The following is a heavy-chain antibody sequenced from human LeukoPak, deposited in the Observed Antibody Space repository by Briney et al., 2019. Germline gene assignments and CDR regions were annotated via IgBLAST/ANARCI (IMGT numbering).Heavy chain of an antibody. V-gene: IGHV4-4*02. CDR2: IYHSGST. D-gene: IGHD6-6*01. J-gene: IGHJ4*02. Sequence: SETLSLTCAVSGGSISSSNWWSWVRQPPGKGLEWIGEIYHSGSTYYNPSLKSRVTISVDTSKNQFSLKLSSVTAADTAVYYCASLTSIAARPPGDYWGQGTLVTVSS. CDR1: GGSISSSNW. CDR3: ASLTSIAARPPGDY.